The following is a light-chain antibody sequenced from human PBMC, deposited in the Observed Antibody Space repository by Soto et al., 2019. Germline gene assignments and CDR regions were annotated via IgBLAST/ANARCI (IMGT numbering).Light chain of an antibody. V-gene: IGKV3D-20*02. Sequence: ERLWTPAPSSLFLSPGESASLSCRASQTVTSSFLAWYQQKRGQAPRLLIYGASTRATGIPARFSGSGSGTDFTLTISSLEPEDFAVYYCQQRSNWPITFGQGTRLEIK. CDR1: QTVTSSF. CDR2: GAS. J-gene: IGKJ5*01. CDR3: QQRSNWPIT.